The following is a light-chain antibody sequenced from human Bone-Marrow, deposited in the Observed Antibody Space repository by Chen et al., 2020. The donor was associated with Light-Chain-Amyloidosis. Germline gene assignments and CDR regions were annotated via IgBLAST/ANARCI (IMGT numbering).Light chain of an antibody. V-gene: IGLV2-14*01. J-gene: IGLJ3*02. CDR2: EVS. Sequence: HSALTQPASVSGSPGQTITISCSGTSTDIGGYNYVSWYQQHPGQAPKLVIYEVSTRPSGVSFRFSGSKSGHTASLTISGLQAEDEAEYFCSAYTRNDLVFGAGTTVTVL. CDR3: SAYTRNDLV. CDR1: STDIGGYNY.